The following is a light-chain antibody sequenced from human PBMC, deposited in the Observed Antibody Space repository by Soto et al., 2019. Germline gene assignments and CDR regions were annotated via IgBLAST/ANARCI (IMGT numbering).Light chain of an antibody. V-gene: IGLV2-11*01. CDR3: CSYAASNV. J-gene: IGLJ1*01. CDR1: SSDVGGYNY. CDR2: DVT. Sequence: QSALTQPRSVSGSPGQSVTISCTGTSSDVGGYNYVSWFQQYSGKAPKLLIYDVTKRPSGVPDRFSGSKSGNTASLTISGLQAEDEADYYCCSYAASNVFGTGTKLTVL.